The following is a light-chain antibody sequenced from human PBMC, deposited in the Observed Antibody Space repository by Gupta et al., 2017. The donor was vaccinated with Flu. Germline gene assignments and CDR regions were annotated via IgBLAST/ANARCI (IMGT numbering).Light chain of an antibody. CDR1: QSVSFY. J-gene: IGKJ4*01. CDR3: QQRGNWPLT. Sequence: EIVLPQSPATLSLSPGERATLSCRASQSVSFYLAWYQHKPGQAPRLLIYDASNRATGIPARFSGSGSGTDFTLTISSLEPEDFAVYYCQQRGNWPLTFGGGTKVEIK. CDR2: DAS. V-gene: IGKV3-11*01.